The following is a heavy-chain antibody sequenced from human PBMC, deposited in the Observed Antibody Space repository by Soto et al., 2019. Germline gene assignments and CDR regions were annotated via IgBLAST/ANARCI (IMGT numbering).Heavy chain of an antibody. CDR2: ISGSGGST. D-gene: IGHD6-13*01. V-gene: IGHV3-23*01. J-gene: IGHJ6*02. CDR1: GFTFSSYA. CDR3: AKNRYSSSWSNYYYYGMDV. Sequence: GGFLRLSCAASGFTFSSYAMSWVRQAPGKGLEWVSAISGSGGSTYYADSVKGRFTISRDNSKNTLYLQMNSLRAEDTAVYYCAKNRYSSSWSNYYYYGMDVWGQGTTVTVSS.